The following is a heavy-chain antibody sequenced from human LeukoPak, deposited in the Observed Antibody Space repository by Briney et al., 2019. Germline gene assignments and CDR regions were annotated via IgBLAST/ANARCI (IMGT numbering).Heavy chain of an antibody. Sequence: PGGSLRLSCSASGFTFRSYGMNWVRQAPGKGLEWVGRIQTKTDGGTTDYAAPVKGRFTISRDESKNTLYLQMSSLKTEDTAVYYCATVGGVLITNDAFDIWGQGTMVTVSS. CDR2: IQTKTDGGTT. D-gene: IGHD3-3*01. CDR3: ATVGGVLITNDAFDI. CDR1: GFTFRSYG. J-gene: IGHJ3*02. V-gene: IGHV3-15*01.